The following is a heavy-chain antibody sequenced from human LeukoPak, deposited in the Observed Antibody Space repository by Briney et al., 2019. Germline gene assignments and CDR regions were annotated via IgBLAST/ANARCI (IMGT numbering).Heavy chain of an antibody. J-gene: IGHJ4*02. CDR3: ARDVASSGYYWD. CDR1: GYTFTNYY. V-gene: IGHV1-46*01. Sequence: GASVKVSCKTSGYTFTNYYMHWVRQAPGQGLEWMGIINPSGGSTSYAQKFQGGVTMTRDTSTSTVYMELSSLRSEDTAVYYCARDVASSGYYWDWGQGTLVTVSS. D-gene: IGHD3-22*01. CDR2: INPSGGST.